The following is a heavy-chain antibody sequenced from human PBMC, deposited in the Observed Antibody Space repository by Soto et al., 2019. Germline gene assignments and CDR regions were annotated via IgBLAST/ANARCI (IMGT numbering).Heavy chain of an antibody. D-gene: IGHD3-10*01. CDR1: GYTFTSYG. Sequence: ASVKVSCKASGYTFTSYGISWVRQAPGQGLEWMGWISAYNGNTNYAQKFQGRVTITADESTSTAYMELSSLRSEDTAVYYCARDLLWFGELSYNWFDPRGQGTLVTVSS. CDR3: ARDLLWFGELSYNWFDP. J-gene: IGHJ5*02. CDR2: ISAYNGNT. V-gene: IGHV1-18*01.